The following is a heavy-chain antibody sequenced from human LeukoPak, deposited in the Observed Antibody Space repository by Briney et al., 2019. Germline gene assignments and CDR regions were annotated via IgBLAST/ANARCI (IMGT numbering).Heavy chain of an antibody. D-gene: IGHD2-2*02. Sequence: ASETLSLTCTVSGGFISSSSYYWGWIRQPPGKGLAWIGSICYSGSTYYNPSLKSRVTISVDTSKNQYSLKLSSVTAADTAVYYCARQRGYCSSTSCYKGEWFDPWGQGTLVTVSS. J-gene: IGHJ5*02. CDR2: ICYSGST. CDR1: GGFISSSSYY. CDR3: ARQRGYCSSTSCYKGEWFDP. V-gene: IGHV4-39*01.